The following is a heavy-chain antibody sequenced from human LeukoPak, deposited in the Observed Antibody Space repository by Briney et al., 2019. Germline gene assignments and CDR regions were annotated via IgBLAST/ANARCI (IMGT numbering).Heavy chain of an antibody. CDR2: ISWDGGST. D-gene: IGHD6-19*01. J-gene: IGHJ6*03. V-gene: IGHV3-43D*04. Sequence: GGSLRLSCAASGFTFDDYAMHWVRQAPGKGLEWVSLISWDGGSTYYADSVKGRFTISRDKSKNYLYLQMNSLRAEDTALYYCAKEALLSSCWYPRPYYYYYMDVWGKGTTVTVSS. CDR1: GFTFDDYA. CDR3: AKEALLSSCWYPRPYYYYYMDV.